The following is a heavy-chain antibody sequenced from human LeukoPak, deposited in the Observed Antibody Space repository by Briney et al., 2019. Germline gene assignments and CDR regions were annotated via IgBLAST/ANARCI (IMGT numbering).Heavy chain of an antibody. D-gene: IGHD3-22*01. CDR2: ISGSGGST. CDR3: AKDKFKAYYYDSSGPVMDV. Sequence: PGGSLRPSCAASGFTFSSYGMSWVRQAPGKGLEWVSAISGSGGSTYYADSVKGRFTISRDNSKNTLYLQMNSLRAEDTAVYYCAKDKFKAYYYDSSGPVMDVWGKGTTVTISS. CDR1: GFTFSSYG. V-gene: IGHV3-23*01. J-gene: IGHJ6*04.